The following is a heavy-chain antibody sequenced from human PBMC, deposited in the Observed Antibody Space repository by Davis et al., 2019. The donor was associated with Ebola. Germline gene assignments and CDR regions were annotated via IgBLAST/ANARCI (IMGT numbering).Heavy chain of an antibody. D-gene: IGHD6-13*01. CDR3: ARSPGIARYNWFDP. Sequence: SETLSPTCAVHGGSFSGHYWSWSRQPPGKGLEWIGEINHRGSTNYNPSLKSRVTISVDTSKNQFSLKLGSVTAADTAVYYCARSPGIARYNWFDPWGQGTLVTVSS. J-gene: IGHJ5*02. CDR1: GGSFSGHY. V-gene: IGHV4-34*01. CDR2: INHRGST.